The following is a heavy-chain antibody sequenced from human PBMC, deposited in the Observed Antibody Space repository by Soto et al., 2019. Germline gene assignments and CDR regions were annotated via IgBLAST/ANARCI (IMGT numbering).Heavy chain of an antibody. CDR1: GGSISSYY. CDR3: ARLGVATVTFDY. J-gene: IGHJ4*02. Sequence: SETLSLTCTVSGGSISSYYWSWIRQPTGKGLECIGYIYNSGSTNYNPSLKSRVTISLDTSKNQFSLRLSSVTAADTAVYYCARLGVATVTFDYWGQGTLVTVSS. CDR2: IYNSGST. D-gene: IGHD4-17*01. V-gene: IGHV4-59*01.